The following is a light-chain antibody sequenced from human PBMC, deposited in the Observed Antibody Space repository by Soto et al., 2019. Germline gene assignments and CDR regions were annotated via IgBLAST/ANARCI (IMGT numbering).Light chain of an antibody. CDR1: QSVSSN. J-gene: IGKJ1*01. CDR3: QQYNDWPRGT. Sequence: EIVMTQSPVTLSVSPGDGATLACGASQSVSSNLAWYQQKPGQAPRLLIYGASTRAAGIPARFSGSGSGTEFSLTISSLQSEDFAVYYCQQYNDWPRGTFGQGTKV. CDR2: GAS. V-gene: IGKV3-15*01.